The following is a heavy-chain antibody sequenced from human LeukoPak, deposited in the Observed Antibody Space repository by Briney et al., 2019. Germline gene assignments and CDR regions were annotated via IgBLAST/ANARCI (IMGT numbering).Heavy chain of an antibody. Sequence: SETLSLTCTVSGGSINSSYYYWSWIRQPAGKGLEWIGRIHAGGSTNYNPSLKSRVTISADTSKNQFSLKLSSVTAADTAVYYCAREFRKGWDWFDPWGQGTLVTVSS. J-gene: IGHJ5*02. V-gene: IGHV4-61*02. CDR1: GGSINSSYYY. D-gene: IGHD1-26*01. CDR2: IHAGGST. CDR3: AREFRKGWDWFDP.